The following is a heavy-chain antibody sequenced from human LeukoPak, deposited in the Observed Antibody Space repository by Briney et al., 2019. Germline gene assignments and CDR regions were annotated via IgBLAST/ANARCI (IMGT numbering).Heavy chain of an antibody. J-gene: IGHJ6*02. Sequence: ASVKVSCKASGYTFTSYGISWVRQAPGQGLEWMGWIGAYNGNTNYAQKLQGRVTMTTDTSTSTAYMELRSLRSDDTAVYYCARGLYYDILTHYYYGMDVWGQGTTVTVSS. V-gene: IGHV1-18*01. CDR3: ARGLYYDILTHYYYGMDV. D-gene: IGHD3-9*01. CDR2: IGAYNGNT. CDR1: GYTFTSYG.